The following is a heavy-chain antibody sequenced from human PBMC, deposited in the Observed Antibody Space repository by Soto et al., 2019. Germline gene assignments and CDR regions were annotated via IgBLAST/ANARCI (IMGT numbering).Heavy chain of an antibody. CDR2: IDYSGST. V-gene: IGHV4-31*02. J-gene: IGHJ4*02. CDR1: GHY. D-gene: IGHD3-22*01. Sequence: GHYWSWNRHQPRKGLEGIGYIDYSGSTYYNPSLKSRVTISVDTSKTQFSLKLSSVTAADTAVYYCARVYYDSSGYYPYILDYWGQGTLVTVSS. CDR3: ARVYYDSSGYYPYILDY.